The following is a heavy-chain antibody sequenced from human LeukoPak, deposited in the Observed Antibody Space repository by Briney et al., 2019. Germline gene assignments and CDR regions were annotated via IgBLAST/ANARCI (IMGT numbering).Heavy chain of an antibody. CDR2: ISSSSSYT. D-gene: IGHD2-15*01. V-gene: IGHV3-11*05. J-gene: IGHJ4*02. CDR3: ARGGRDVVVVAATPPDY. Sequence: GGSLRLSCAASGFTFSDYYMSWIRQAPGKGLEWVSCISSSSSYTNYADSVKGRFTISRDNAKNSLYLQMNSLRAEDTAVYYCARGGRDVVVVAATPPDYWGQGTLVTVSS. CDR1: GFTFSDYY.